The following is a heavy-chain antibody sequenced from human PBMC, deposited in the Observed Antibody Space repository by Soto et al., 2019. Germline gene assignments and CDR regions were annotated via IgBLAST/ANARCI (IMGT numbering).Heavy chain of an antibody. CDR2: ITTSSSYR. J-gene: IGHJ4*02. V-gene: IGHV3-21*01. Sequence: ESGGGLVKPGGSLRLSCAASGFTFSTYSMNWVRQAPGKGLEWVSDITTSSSYRFYADSVKGRFTISRDDAKNSLYLQMNSLRVEDTGVYYCARDLGVALATLTLDYWGQGTLVTVSS. CDR3: ARDLGVALATLTLDY. CDR1: GFTFSTYS. D-gene: IGHD2-15*01.